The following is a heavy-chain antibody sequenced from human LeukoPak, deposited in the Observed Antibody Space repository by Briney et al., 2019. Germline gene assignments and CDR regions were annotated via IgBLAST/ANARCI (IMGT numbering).Heavy chain of an antibody. Sequence: LSLTCTVSGGSISSYHWSWVRQAPGKGLEWVAVISYDGSNKYYADSVKGRFTISRDNSKNTLYLQMNSLRAEDTAVYYCARELTTVTTSALVYWGQGTLVTVSS. D-gene: IGHD4-17*01. J-gene: IGHJ4*02. CDR1: GGSISSYH. CDR2: ISYDGSNK. CDR3: ARELTTVTTSALVY. V-gene: IGHV3-30-3*01.